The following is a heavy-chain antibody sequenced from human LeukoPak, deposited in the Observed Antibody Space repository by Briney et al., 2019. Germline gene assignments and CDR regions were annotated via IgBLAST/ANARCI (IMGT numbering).Heavy chain of an antibody. CDR2: IYYSGST. V-gene: IGHV4-39*07. CDR3: AREGLAMVRGVLPKEAWGWFDP. D-gene: IGHD3-10*01. J-gene: IGHJ5*02. CDR1: GGSISSSSYY. Sequence: SETLSLTYTVSGGSISSSSYYWGWIRQPPGKGLEWIGSIYYSGSTYYNPSLKSRVTISVDTSKNQFSLKLSSVTAADTAVYYCAREGLAMVRGVLPKEAWGWFDPWGQGTLVTVSS.